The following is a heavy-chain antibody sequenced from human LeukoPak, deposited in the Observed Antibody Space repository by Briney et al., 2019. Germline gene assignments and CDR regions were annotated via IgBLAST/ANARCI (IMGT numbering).Heavy chain of an antibody. Sequence: PGGSLRLSCAASGFIFSNYAMHWVRQAPGKGLEYVSAISSSGDNTYYANSVKGRFTISRDNSKNTLFLQMGSLRAKDMAVYYCAREERGLAIDYWGQGTLVTVSS. CDR1: GFIFSNYA. D-gene: IGHD5-12*01. CDR3: AREERGLAIDY. CDR2: ISSSGDNT. J-gene: IGHJ4*02. V-gene: IGHV3-64*01.